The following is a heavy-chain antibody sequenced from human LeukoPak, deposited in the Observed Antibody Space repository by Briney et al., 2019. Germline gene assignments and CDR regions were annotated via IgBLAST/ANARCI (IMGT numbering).Heavy chain of an antibody. CDR1: GYTFTIYG. CDR2: ISAYSGNT. Sequence: VASVKVSCKASGYTFTIYGISWVRQAPGQGLEWMGWISAYSGNTNYAQKLQGRVTMTTDTSTSTAYMELRSLRSDDTAVYYCARDMVRGVIGLLERQSVGVDYWGQGTLVTVSS. V-gene: IGHV1-18*01. J-gene: IGHJ4*02. CDR3: ARDMVRGVIGLLERQSVGVDY. D-gene: IGHD3-10*01.